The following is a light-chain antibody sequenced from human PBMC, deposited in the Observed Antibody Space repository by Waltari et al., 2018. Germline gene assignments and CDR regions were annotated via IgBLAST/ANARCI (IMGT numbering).Light chain of an antibody. CDR1: QSISSY. J-gene: IGKJ3*01. V-gene: IGKV1-39*01. CDR2: AAS. CDR3: QQSDSTPFT. Sequence: DIQMTQSPSSLSASVGDRVTITCRASQSISSYLNWYQQKPGKAPKLLIYAASSFQNGVPSRFSSSGSETDVTLTISSLQPEDFATYYCQQSDSTPFTFGPGTKVDIK.